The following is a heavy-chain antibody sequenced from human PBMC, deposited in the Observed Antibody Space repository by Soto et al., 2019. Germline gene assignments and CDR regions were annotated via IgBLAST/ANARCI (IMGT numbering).Heavy chain of an antibody. V-gene: IGHV4-59*01. CDR1: GGSISSYY. D-gene: IGHD1-1*01. Sequence: SETLSLTCTVSGGSISSYYWSWIRQPPGKGLEWIGYIYYSGSTNYNPSLKSRVTISVDTSKNQFSLKLSSVTAADTAVYYCAGTGTTPSSFGGFDYWGQGTLVTVSS. CDR3: AGTGTTPSSFGGFDY. CDR2: IYYSGST. J-gene: IGHJ4*02.